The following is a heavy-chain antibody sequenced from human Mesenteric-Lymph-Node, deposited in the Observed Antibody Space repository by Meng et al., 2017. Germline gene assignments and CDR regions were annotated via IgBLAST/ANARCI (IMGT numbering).Heavy chain of an antibody. CDR1: GFTFSSYE. J-gene: IGHJ6*02. V-gene: IGHV3-48*03. Sequence: GESLKISCAASGFTFSSYEMNWVRQAPGKGLEWVSYISSSSSTIYYADSVKGRFTISRDNAKNSLYLQMNSLRAEDTAVYYCARKPSAYYYYGMDVWGQGTTVTVSS. CDR2: ISSSSSTI. CDR3: ARKPSAYYYYGMDV.